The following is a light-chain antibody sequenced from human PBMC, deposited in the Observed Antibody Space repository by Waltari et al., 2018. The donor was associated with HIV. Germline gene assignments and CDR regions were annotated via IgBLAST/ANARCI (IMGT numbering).Light chain of an antibody. CDR3: QHYAISPPMYT. V-gene: IGKV3-20*01. CDR1: QSVDTTY. Sequence: DIVLTQSPGTLSLSPGERATLSCRASQSVDTTYLAWYQQKPGQAPRLRIYGVSSRATGIPDRFSGSGSETDFALTISRLEPEDFAVYYCQHYAISPPMYTFGQGTKLEIK. CDR2: GVS. J-gene: IGKJ2*01.